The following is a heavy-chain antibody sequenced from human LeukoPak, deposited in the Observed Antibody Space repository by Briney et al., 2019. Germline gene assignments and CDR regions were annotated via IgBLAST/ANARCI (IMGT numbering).Heavy chain of an antibody. CDR2: IYSGGST. CDR3: SAQSLDYYDSSGLDY. J-gene: IGHJ4*02. CDR1: GFTVSSNY. Sequence: GGSLRLSCAASGFTVSSNYMSWVRQALGKGLEWVSVIYSGGSTYYADSVKGRFTISRDNSKNTLYLQMNSLRAEDTAVYYCSAQSLDYYDSSGLDYWGQGTLVTVSS. D-gene: IGHD3-22*01. V-gene: IGHV3-53*01.